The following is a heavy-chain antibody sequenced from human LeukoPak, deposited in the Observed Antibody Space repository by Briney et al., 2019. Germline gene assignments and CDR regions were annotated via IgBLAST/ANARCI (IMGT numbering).Heavy chain of an antibody. CDR2: IYASGSS. CDR3: AREVGS. J-gene: IGHJ5*02. D-gene: IGHD1-26*01. V-gene: IGHV3-66*01. Sequence: GGSLRLSCAASGFTVSSNYISWVRQAPGTGLKWVSVIYASGSSYYADSVKGRFSVSRDNSENTVYLQMNTLRVEDTAVYYCAREVGSWGQGTLVTVSS. CDR1: GFTVSSNY.